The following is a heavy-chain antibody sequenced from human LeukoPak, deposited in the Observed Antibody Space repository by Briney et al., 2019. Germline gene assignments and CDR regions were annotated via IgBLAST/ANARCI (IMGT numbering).Heavy chain of an antibody. D-gene: IGHD5-12*01. CDR3: TLWVATDY. CDR1: GFTFNTYS. V-gene: IGHV3-15*01. J-gene: IGHJ4*02. CDR2: IKSKTDGGTT. Sequence: PGGSLRLSCEASGFTFNTYSMNWVRQAPGKWLEWVGRIKSKTDGGTTDYAAPVRGRFTISRDDSKNTLYLQMNSLKTEDTAVYYCTLWVATDYWGQGTLVTVSS.